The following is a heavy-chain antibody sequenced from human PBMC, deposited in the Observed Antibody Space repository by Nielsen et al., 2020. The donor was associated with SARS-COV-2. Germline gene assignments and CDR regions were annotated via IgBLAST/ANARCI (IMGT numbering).Heavy chain of an antibody. CDR1: GDSVTNSY. CDR2: VSHSRGL. J-gene: IGHJ2*01. D-gene: IGHD2-21*01. Sequence: SETLSLTCSVSGDSVTNSYWNWIRRPPGKGLEWIGYVSHSRGLNFNSSLSGRLSMSVDTSRNQISVQLRSVTAADTAVYYCARGIARRFFYFDVWGRGTLLTVSS. V-gene: IGHV4-59*02. CDR3: ARGIARRFFYFDV.